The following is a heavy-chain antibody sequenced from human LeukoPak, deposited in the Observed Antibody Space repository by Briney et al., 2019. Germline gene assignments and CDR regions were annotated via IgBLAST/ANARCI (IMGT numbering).Heavy chain of an antibody. CDR2: IIQEGCEK. J-gene: IGHJ5*02. CDR3: ARGSNLDL. CDR1: GFTLSRYL. V-gene: IGHV3-7*04. D-gene: IGHD2-8*01. Sequence: PWCALTLSYLDSGFTLSRYLISWVRRAPGKGLQCVAIIIQEGCEKYYLDSVRGRSHISRDNAKNSLYLQVNSLSHDDPGVEYRARGSNLDLWGQGTLVTVSS.